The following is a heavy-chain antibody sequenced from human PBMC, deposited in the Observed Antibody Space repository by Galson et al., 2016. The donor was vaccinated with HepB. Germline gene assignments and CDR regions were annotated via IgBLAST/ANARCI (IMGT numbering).Heavy chain of an antibody. CDR1: GGSISSSSHY. CDR3: ARHQTMPAARNYNFYNGMDI. Sequence: ETLSLTCTVSGGSISSSSHYWGWIRQTPGKGLEWIGRIYYSGRLDYNPSLKSRVTISVDTSKNQISLKVTSVTAADTGVYYCARHQTMPAARNYNFYNGMDIWGQGTTVIVSS. J-gene: IGHJ6*02. D-gene: IGHD2-2*01. V-gene: IGHV4-39*01. CDR2: IYYSGRL.